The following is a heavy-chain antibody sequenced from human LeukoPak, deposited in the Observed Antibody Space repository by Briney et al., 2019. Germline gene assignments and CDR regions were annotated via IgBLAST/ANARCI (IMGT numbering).Heavy chain of an antibody. Sequence: ASVKVSCKASGYTFTGYYMHWVRQAPGQGLEWMGWINPNSGGTNYAQKFQGRVTMTRDTSISTAYMELSRLRSDDTAVYYCXXXXLWFGELLWFDYWGQGTLVTVSS. CDR2: INPNSGGT. CDR3: XXXXLWFGELLWFDY. V-gene: IGHV1-2*02. CDR1: GYTFTGYY. D-gene: IGHD3-10*01. J-gene: IGHJ4*02.